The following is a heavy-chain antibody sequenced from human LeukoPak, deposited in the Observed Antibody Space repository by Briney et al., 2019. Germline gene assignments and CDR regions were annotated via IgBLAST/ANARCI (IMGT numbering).Heavy chain of an antibody. CDR3: AXXXXXXXSGDSXYXFLYFHH. J-gene: IGHJ1*01. V-gene: IGHV1-8*01. D-gene: IGHD2-15*01. CDR1: GYTFTSYD. Sequence: GASVKVSCKASGYTFTSYDTNWVRQATGQGLEWMGWMNPNSGNTGYAQKFQGRVTMTRDTSISTAYLERTTLRSDDTAVYYCAXXXXXXXSGDSXYXFLYFHHWGXGTLVTVSS. CDR2: MNPNSGNT.